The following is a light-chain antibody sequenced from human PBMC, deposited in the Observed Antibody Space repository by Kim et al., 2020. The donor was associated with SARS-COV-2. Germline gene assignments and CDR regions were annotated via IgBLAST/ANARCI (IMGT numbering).Light chain of an antibody. V-gene: IGLV3-21*04. CDR2: YDS. CDR3: QVWDSSSDLGV. J-gene: IGLJ3*02. Sequence: APEKAARISCGGDNIERKSVHWYQQKPGQAPVLVIYYDSDRPSGIPGRLSGSNSGNTATLTISRVEAGDEADYYCQVWDSSSDLGVFGGGTQLTVL. CDR1: NIERKS.